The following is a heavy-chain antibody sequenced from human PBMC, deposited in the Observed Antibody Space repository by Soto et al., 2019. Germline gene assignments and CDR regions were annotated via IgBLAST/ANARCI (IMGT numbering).Heavy chain of an antibody. V-gene: IGHV4-59*01. CDR3: ARGVERGSGSSLDY. CDR2: IYNSGST. J-gene: IGHJ4*02. Sequence: SEPLSLTCTVSGDSISSYYWSWIRQPPGKGLEWIGYIYNSGSTNYNPSLKSRVTISLDTSKNQFSLKLSPVTAADTAVYYCARGVERGSGSSLDYWGQGSLVTVSS. CDR1: GDSISSYY. D-gene: IGHD3-10*01.